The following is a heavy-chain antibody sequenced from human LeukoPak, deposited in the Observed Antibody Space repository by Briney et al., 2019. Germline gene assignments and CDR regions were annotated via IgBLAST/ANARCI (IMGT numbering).Heavy chain of an antibody. J-gene: IGHJ4*02. CDR2: IGPSSGDI. Sequence: GGSLRLSCAASGFTFRIYSMNWVRQAPGTGLEWVSSIGPSSGDIYYADSVKGRFTISRDNDKNSLYLQMNSLRAEDTAVYYCAKLELEPKGGDYWGQGTLVTVSS. CDR3: AKLELEPKGGDY. CDR1: GFTFRIYS. D-gene: IGHD1-1*01. V-gene: IGHV3-21*01.